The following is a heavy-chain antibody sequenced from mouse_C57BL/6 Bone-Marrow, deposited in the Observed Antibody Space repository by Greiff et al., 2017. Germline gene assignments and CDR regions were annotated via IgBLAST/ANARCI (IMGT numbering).Heavy chain of an antibody. Sequence: QVQLKESGAELVRPGTSVKVSCKASGYAFTNYLIEWVKQRPGQGLEWIGVINPGSGGTNYNEKFKGKATLTADKSSSTAYMQLSSLTSEDAAVYFCARDCAMDYWGQGTSVTVSS. CDR2: INPGSGGT. CDR3: ARDCAMDY. V-gene: IGHV1-54*01. J-gene: IGHJ4*01. CDR1: GYAFTNYL.